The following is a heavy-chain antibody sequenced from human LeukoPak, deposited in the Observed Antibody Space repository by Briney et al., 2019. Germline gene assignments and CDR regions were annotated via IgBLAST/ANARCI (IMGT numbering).Heavy chain of an antibody. V-gene: IGHV3-53*01. CDR1: GFTVSSNY. CDR2: IYSGGST. CDR3: ARGGGDGYNPGDY. D-gene: IGHD5-24*01. J-gene: IGHJ4*02. Sequence: PGGSLRLSCAASGFTVSSNYMSWARQAPGKGLEWVSVIYSGGSTYYADSVKGRFTISRDNSKNTLYLQMNRLRAEDTAVYYCARGGGDGYNPGDYWGQGTLVTVSS.